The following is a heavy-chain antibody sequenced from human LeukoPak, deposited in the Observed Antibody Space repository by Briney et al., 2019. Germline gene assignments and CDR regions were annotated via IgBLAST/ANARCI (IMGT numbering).Heavy chain of an antibody. J-gene: IGHJ4*02. D-gene: IGHD5-12*01. V-gene: IGHV4-59*01. CDR2: IYYSGST. CDR1: GGSISTYY. Sequence: SETLSLTCTVSGGSISTYYWSWIRQPPGKGLEWIGYIYYSGSTNCNPSLKSRVTISVDTSKIQFSLKLSSVTAADTAVYYCARGGYSGYDYYYWGQGILVTVSS. CDR3: ARGGYSGYDYYY.